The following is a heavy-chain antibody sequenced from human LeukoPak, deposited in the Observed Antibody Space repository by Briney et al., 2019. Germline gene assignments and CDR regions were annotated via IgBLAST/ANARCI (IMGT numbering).Heavy chain of an antibody. V-gene: IGHV4-59*08. D-gene: IGHD2-2*01. CDR3: ARRPRRYQPLVAFDY. CDR2: IYYSGST. CDR1: GGSXXSYY. J-gene: IGHJ4*02. Sequence: LSLTXXXXGGSXXSYYWSWIRQPPGKGLEWIGYIYYSGSTNYNPSLKSRVTISVDTSKNQFSLKLSSVTAAHTAVYYCARRPRRYQPLVAFDYWGQGTLVTVSS.